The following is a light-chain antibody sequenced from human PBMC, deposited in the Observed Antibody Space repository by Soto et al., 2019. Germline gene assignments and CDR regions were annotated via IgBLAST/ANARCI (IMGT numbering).Light chain of an antibody. Sequence: DIQMTQSPSSVSASVGDRVTITCRASQGISSWVAWYQQKPGKAPNLLIYAASSLQSGVPSRFSGSGSGTEFTLTIRSLQPEDFAPYYCQQADTFPLTFGGGTKVEIK. J-gene: IGKJ4*01. CDR1: QGISSW. V-gene: IGKV1-12*01. CDR2: AAS. CDR3: QQADTFPLT.